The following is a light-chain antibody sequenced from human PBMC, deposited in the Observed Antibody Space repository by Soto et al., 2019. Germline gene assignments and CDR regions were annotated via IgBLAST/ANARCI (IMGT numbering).Light chain of an antibody. CDR1: HDIRND. Sequence: NELTQSPSSLSASVGDRVTITCQASHDIRNDLNWYQQKPGKVPKLLIYAASTLQSGVPSRFSGSGSGTDFTLTISSLQPEDVATYYCQKYNSAPFTFGQGTRLEIK. V-gene: IGKV1-27*01. CDR2: AAS. J-gene: IGKJ5*01. CDR3: QKYNSAPFT.